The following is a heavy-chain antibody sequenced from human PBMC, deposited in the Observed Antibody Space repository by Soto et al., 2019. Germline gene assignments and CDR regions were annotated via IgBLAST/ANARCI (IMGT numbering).Heavy chain of an antibody. Sequence: GGSLRLSCAASGFAFSTSAIHWVRQPSGKGLEWVGRIRSRAKNYTTEYAASLKGRFTVSRDDSKNTAFLEMNSLKTEDTAVYYCTAARYSGYDSAYWGQGTLVTVSS. CDR3: TAARYSGYDSAY. D-gene: IGHD5-12*01. J-gene: IGHJ4*02. V-gene: IGHV3-73*01. CDR2: IRSRAKNYTT. CDR1: GFAFSTSA.